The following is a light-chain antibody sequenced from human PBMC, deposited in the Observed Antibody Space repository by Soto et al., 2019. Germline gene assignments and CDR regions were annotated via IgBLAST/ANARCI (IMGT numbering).Light chain of an antibody. J-gene: IGKJ4*01. CDR1: QSVSRRY. CDR3: QQYGSSPLT. V-gene: IGKV3-20*01. Sequence: EIVLTQSPGTLSLSAGERATLSCRASQSVSRRYLAWYQQKPGQAPRLLIYGASHRPTGIPDRFSGSGSGTDFTLTISRLEPEDFAVYYCQQYGSSPLTFGGGTKVDIK. CDR2: GAS.